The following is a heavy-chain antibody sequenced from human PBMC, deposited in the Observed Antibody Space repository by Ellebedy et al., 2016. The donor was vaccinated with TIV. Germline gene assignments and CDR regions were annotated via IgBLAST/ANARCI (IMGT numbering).Heavy chain of an antibody. CDR2: INPATGAT. V-gene: IGHV1-2*02. J-gene: IGHJ6*02. CDR3: ARVSPGTFVMDT. Sequence: ASVKVSCXPSGYDFRDFFIHWLRQAPGQGPQWMGWINPATGATHPAQSFLGRVTMTWDTSISTAYMDLTSLTSDDAAVYWCARVSPGTFVMDTWGQGTPVTVSS. D-gene: IGHD5/OR15-5a*01. CDR1: GYDFRDFF.